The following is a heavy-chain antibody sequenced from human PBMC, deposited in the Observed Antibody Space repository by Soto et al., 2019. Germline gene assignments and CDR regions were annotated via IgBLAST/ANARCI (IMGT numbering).Heavy chain of an antibody. J-gene: IGHJ3*02. V-gene: IGHV3-9*01. D-gene: IGHD3-10*01. CDR3: ARDSTMVRGALDAFDI. CDR2: ISWNSGSI. Sequence: SLRLSCAASGFSFDDYAMHWVRQAPGKGLEWVSGISWNSGSIGYADSVKGRFTISRDNAKKSLYLQMNSLRAEDTAVYYCARDSTMVRGALDAFDIWGQGTIVTVSS. CDR1: GFSFDDYA.